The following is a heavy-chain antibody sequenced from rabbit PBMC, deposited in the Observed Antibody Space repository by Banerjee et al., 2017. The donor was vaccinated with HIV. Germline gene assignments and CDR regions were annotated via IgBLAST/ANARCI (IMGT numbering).Heavy chain of an antibody. J-gene: IGHJ4*01. CDR1: GFSFSSSYC. CDR2: IYAGSSGST. D-gene: IGHD2-1*01. CDR3: ARGSAAMTMLITGYYLGL. Sequence: QEKLEESGGGLVKPEGSLTLTCTASGFSFSSSYCICWVRQAPGKGLEWIACIYAGSSGSTAYASWAKGRFTISKTSSTTVTLQMTSLTAADTATYFCARGSAAMTMLITGYYLGLWGQGTLVTVS. V-gene: IGHV1S45*01.